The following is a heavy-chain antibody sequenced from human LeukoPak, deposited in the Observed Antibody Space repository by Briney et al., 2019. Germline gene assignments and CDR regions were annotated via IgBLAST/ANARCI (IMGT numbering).Heavy chain of an antibody. J-gene: IGHJ4*02. CDR2: INPSGGST. CDR3: AREGGSIAARFDY. V-gene: IGHV1-46*01. Sequence: ASVKVSCKASGYTFTSYYMHWVRQAPGQGLEWMGIINPSGGSTSYAQKFQGRVTMTRDMSTSTVYMELGSLRSEDTAVYYCAREGGSIAARFDYWGQGTLVTVSS. D-gene: IGHD6-6*01. CDR1: GYTFTSYY.